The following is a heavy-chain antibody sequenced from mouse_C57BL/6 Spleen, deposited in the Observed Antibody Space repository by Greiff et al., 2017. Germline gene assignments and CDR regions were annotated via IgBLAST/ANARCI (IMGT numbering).Heavy chain of an antibody. CDR3: ARREDYGFDY. CDR2: IYWDDDK. V-gene: IGHV8-12*01. CDR1: GFSLSTSGMG. D-gene: IGHD1-1*01. Sequence: QVTLKVSGPGLLQSSQTLSLTCSFSGFSLSTSGMGVSWIRQPSGKGLEWLAHIYWDDDKRYNPSLKSRLTISKDTSRNQVFLKITSVDTADTATYYCARREDYGFDYWGQGTTLTVSS. J-gene: IGHJ2*01.